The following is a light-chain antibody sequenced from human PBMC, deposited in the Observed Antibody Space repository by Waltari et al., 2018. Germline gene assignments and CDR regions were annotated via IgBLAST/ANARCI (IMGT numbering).Light chain of an antibody. Sequence: QSALTQPASVSGSPGQSITISCTGTSSDVGGYNYVSWYPHLPGTAPKVMIYEVNNRPSGVSNRFSGSKSGNTASLTISGLQAEDEADYYCTSPTSSRTWVFGGGTKLTVL. CDR1: SSDVGGYNY. CDR2: EVN. CDR3: TSPTSSRTWV. V-gene: IGLV2-14*01. J-gene: IGLJ3*02.